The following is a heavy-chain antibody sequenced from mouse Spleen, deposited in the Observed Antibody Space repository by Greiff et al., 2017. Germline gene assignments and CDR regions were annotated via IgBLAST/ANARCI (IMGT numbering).Heavy chain of an antibody. D-gene: IGHD4-1*01. CDR1: GFTFSSYA. J-gene: IGHJ3*01. Sequence: EVMLVESGGGLVKPGGSLKLSCAASGFTFSSYAMSWVRQTPEKRLEWVATISSGGSYTYYPDSVKGRFTISRDNAKNTLYLQMSSLRSEDTAMYYCARHPDWDGFAYWGQGTLVTVSA. CDR3: ARHPDWDGFAY. CDR2: ISSGGSYT. V-gene: IGHV5-9-1*01.